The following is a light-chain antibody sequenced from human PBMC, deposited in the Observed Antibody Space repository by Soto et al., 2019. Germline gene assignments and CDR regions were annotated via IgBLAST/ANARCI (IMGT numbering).Light chain of an antibody. CDR3: SSYAGSDNFV. Sequence: QSALTQPPSASGSPGQSVTIYCTGTSSDVGGYNYVSWYQQHPGKAPKLMIYEVNKRPSGVPDRFSGSKSGNSASLTVSGLQAEDEADYYCSSYAGSDNFVFGTGTKVTVL. J-gene: IGLJ1*01. V-gene: IGLV2-8*01. CDR2: EVN. CDR1: SSDVGGYNY.